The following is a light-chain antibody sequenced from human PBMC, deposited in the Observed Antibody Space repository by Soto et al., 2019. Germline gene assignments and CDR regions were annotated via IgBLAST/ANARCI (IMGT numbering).Light chain of an antibody. J-gene: IGLJ1*01. Sequence: QSVLTQPASASGTPGQRVTISCSGSSSNIGSNTVNWYQQLPGTAPKLLIYSNNQRPSGVPDRFSGSKSGTSASLAISWLQSEDEADYYCAAWDDSLNGSYVFGTGTKVTVL. CDR3: AAWDDSLNGSYV. CDR1: SSNIGSNT. CDR2: SNN. V-gene: IGLV1-44*01.